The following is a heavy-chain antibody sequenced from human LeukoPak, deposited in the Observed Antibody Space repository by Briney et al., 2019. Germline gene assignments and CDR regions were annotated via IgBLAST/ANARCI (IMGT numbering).Heavy chain of an antibody. Sequence: KPSETLSLTCTVSGGSISSSSYYWGWIRQPPGKGLEWIGSIYYSGSTYYNPSLKSRVTISVDTSKNQFSLKLSSVTAADTAVYYCARDLVGAYSNHYYYYMDVWGKGTTVTVSS. V-gene: IGHV4-39*07. D-gene: IGHD4-11*01. J-gene: IGHJ6*03. CDR1: GGSISSSSYY. CDR3: ARDLVGAYSNHYYYYMDV. CDR2: IYYSGST.